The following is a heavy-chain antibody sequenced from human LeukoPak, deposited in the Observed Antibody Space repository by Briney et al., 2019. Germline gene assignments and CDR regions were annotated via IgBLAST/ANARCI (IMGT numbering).Heavy chain of an antibody. CDR2: IYYSGST. CDR3: ARHFPEHDAFDI. D-gene: IGHD1/OR15-1a*01. J-gene: IGHJ3*02. Sequence: ETLSLTCTVSGGSISSYYWSWIRQPPGKGLEWIGYIYYSGSTNYNPSLKSRVTISVDTSKNQFSLKLSSVTAADTAVYYCARHFPEHDAFDIWGQGTMVTVSS. CDR1: GGSISSYY. V-gene: IGHV4-59*08.